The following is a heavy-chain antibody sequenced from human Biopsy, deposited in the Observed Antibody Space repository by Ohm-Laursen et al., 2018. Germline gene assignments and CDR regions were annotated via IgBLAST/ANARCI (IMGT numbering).Heavy chain of an antibody. J-gene: IGHJ2*01. D-gene: IGHD2-15*01. CDR3: AKDQPDLAVVVAAHWYFDL. Sequence: SLRLSCVASGFTFSNYAMTWVRQAPGKGLEWVSAISDIGSSTFYSDSVKGRFTISRDNSKKTLYLQMNSLRAEDTAIYYCAKDQPDLAVVVAAHWYFDLWGRGTLVTVSS. V-gene: IGHV3-23*01. CDR1: GFTFSNYA. CDR2: ISDIGSST.